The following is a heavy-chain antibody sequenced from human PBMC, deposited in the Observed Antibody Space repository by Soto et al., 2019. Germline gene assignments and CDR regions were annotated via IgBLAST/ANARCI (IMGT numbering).Heavy chain of an antibody. D-gene: IGHD2-2*01. CDR2: IYYSGST. Sequence: SETLSLTCTVSGGSISSGGYYWSWIRQHPGKGLEWIGYIYYSGSTYYNPSLKSRVTISVDTSKNQFSLKLSSVTAADTAVYYCARDQPAGYAFDIWGQGTMVTVSS. V-gene: IGHV4-31*03. CDR1: GGSISSGGYY. CDR3: ARDQPAGYAFDI. J-gene: IGHJ3*02.